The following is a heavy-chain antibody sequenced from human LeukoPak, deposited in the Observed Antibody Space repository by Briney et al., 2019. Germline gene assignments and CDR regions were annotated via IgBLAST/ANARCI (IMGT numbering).Heavy chain of an antibody. Sequence: SGVPLSLSCTASGFPLRKYWMHGVRDAPGKGLVWVFCINRGGCCILYADSVKARYTISRDNAKNTVYLKKNSLRAEDTAVYFCARSNQADDFWGQGTMVTVSS. CDR1: GFPLRKYW. CDR2: INRGGCCI. CDR3: ARSNQADDF. D-gene: IGHD4-11*01. V-gene: IGHV3-74*01. J-gene: IGHJ4*02.